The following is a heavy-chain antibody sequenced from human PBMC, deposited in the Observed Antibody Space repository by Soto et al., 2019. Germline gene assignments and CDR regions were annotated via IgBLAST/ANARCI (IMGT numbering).Heavy chain of an antibody. J-gene: IGHJ4*02. CDR1: GLTFSSSW. V-gene: IGHV3-74*01. CDR2: INFDGSAT. D-gene: IGHD4-4*01. Sequence: EVQLVESGGGLVQPGGSRRLSCAVSGLTFSSSWMHWVRQGPGKGLVWVSRINFDGSATHYADSVQGRFTISRDIAKNVLYLQMTNLGAVDTAVYYCARDRGNYNGIFDYWGQGTLVTVSS. CDR3: ARDRGNYNGIFDY.